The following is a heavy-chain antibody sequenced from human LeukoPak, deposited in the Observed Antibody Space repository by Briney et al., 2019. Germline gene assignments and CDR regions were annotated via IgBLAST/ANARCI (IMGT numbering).Heavy chain of an antibody. J-gene: IGHJ4*02. D-gene: IGHD5-18*01. CDR1: GYTFTSYG. V-gene: IGHV1-18*03. Sequence: GASVKVSCKASGYTFTSYGISWVRQAPGQGLEWMGWISAYNGNTNYAQKLQGRVTMTTDTSTSTAYMELRSLRSDDMAVYYCARDFPYSYGYKGDSDYWGQGTLVTVSS. CDR3: ARDFPYSYGYKGDSDY. CDR2: ISAYNGNT.